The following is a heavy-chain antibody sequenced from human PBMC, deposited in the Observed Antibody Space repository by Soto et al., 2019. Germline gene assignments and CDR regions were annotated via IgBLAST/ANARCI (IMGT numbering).Heavy chain of an antibody. J-gene: IGHJ4*02. CDR1: GYSFISYW. CDR2: IYPADSTV. V-gene: IGHV5-51*01. Sequence: PGESLKISCQGSGYSFISYWISWVRQMPGKGLELMVGIYPADSTVRYGPSFQGQVTISVDKSISNAYLQWSSLKPSDTAMYYCARHTSDRYGPDXWGQGTLVTVSX. D-gene: IGHD5-18*01. CDR3: ARHTSDRYGPDX.